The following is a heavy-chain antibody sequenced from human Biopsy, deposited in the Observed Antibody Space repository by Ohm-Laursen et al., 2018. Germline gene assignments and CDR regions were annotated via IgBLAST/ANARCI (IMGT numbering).Heavy chain of an antibody. D-gene: IGHD1-26*01. V-gene: IGHV4-59*01. CDR3: ARDALGGGSYRFFY. Sequence: TLSLTCTVSGGSISGYYWTWIRQSPGKGLEWIGYIYYHNGRSSYNPSLKSRVTMSVDTSQNQFSLNLNSVTAADTAVYYCARDALGGGSYRFFYWGQGSLVTVSS. J-gene: IGHJ4*02. CDR2: IYYHNGRS. CDR1: GGSISGYY.